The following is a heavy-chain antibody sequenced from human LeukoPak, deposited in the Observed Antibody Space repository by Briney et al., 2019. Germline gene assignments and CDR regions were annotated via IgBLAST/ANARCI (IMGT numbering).Heavy chain of an antibody. CDR1: GFTVSSNY. J-gene: IGHJ4*02. D-gene: IGHD3-22*01. CDR3: ARDYYDSSGYYFVA. CDR2: IYSGGST. V-gene: IGHV3-66*02. Sequence: PGGSLRLSCAASGFTVSSNYMSWVRQAPGKGLEWVSVIYSGGSTYYADSVKGRFTISRDDSKNTLYLQMNSLRAEDTAVYYCARDYYDSSGYYFVARGQGTLVTVSS.